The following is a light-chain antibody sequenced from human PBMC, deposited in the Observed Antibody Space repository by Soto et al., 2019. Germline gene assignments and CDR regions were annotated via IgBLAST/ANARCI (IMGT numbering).Light chain of an antibody. Sequence: EIVLTQSPGTLSLSPGERATLSCRASQSVTSSYLAWYQRKPGQAPRRLIYGSSSRATGIPDRFSGSGSGTDFSITISRLEPEDFAVYYCQQYGDSLLTFGGGTRVEMK. CDR2: GSS. J-gene: IGKJ4*01. CDR3: QQYGDSLLT. V-gene: IGKV3-20*01. CDR1: QSVTSSY.